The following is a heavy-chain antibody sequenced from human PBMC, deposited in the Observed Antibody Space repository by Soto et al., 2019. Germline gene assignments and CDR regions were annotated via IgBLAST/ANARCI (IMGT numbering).Heavy chain of an antibody. CDR2: INVGNGNT. V-gene: IGHV1-3*01. CDR3: ARAHGAFDI. J-gene: IGHJ3*02. Sequence: QVQLVQSGAEVKKPGASVKVSCKASGYTFTSYAMHWVRQAPGQRLEWMGWINVGNGNTKYSQKFQGRVTITMDTSASTTYMELSSLRSEDTTVYYCARAHGAFDIWGQGTMVTVSS. CDR1: GYTFTSYA.